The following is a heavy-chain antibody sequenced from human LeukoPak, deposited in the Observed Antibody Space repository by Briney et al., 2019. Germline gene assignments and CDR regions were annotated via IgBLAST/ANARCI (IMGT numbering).Heavy chain of an antibody. Sequence: GASVKVSCKASGYTFTSYYMHWVRQAPGQGLERMGIINPSGGSTSYAQKFQGRVTMTRDTSTSTVYMELSSLRSEDTAVYYCARGSTIFGVVITTLFDYWGQGTLVTVSS. CDR3: ARGSTIFGVVITTLFDY. D-gene: IGHD3-3*01. V-gene: IGHV1-46*01. CDR2: INPSGGST. CDR1: GYTFTSYY. J-gene: IGHJ4*02.